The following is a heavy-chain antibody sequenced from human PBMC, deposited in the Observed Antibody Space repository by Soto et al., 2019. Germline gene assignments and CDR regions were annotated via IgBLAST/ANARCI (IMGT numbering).Heavy chain of an antibody. CDR2: IYYSGST. J-gene: IGHJ2*01. CDR1: GGSISSSSYY. Sequence: QLQLQESGPGLVKPSETLSLTCTVSGGSISSSSYYWGGIRQPPGKGLEWIGSIYYSGSTYYNPSLKSLVTISVDTSKNQFSLKLSSVTAADTAVYYCARHDYGGNHGIYWYFHLWGRGTLVTVSS. D-gene: IGHD4-17*01. CDR3: ARHDYGGNHGIYWYFHL. V-gene: IGHV4-39*01.